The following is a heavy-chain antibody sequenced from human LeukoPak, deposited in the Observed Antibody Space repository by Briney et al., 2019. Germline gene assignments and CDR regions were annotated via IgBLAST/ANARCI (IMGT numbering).Heavy chain of an antibody. J-gene: IGHJ3*02. CDR2: IHTSGNT. Sequence: SQTLSLTCTVSGGSVSSGNFYWTWIRQPAGNQLEWIGRIHTSGNTNHNPSLWSRVTISTDTSKNQCSLTVNFVTAADTAVYYCARDRGGDSFDIWGQGTTVTVSS. V-gene: IGHV4-61*02. D-gene: IGHD2-21*01. CDR1: GGSVSSGNFY. CDR3: ARDRGGDSFDI.